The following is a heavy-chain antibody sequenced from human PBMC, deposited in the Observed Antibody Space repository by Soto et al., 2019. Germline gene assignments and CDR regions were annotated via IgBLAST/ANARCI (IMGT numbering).Heavy chain of an antibody. V-gene: IGHV3-33*01. Sequence: QVQLVESGGGVVQPGRSLRLSCAASGFPFSTYGMHWVRQAPGKGLEWVALIWYDGSNEYYGDSVKGRFTISRDNSKNTLYLQMNSLRAEDTAVFYCARDLCRGGDCYAPSTSYFYYGMDVWGQGTTVTVSS. CDR3: ARDLCRGGDCYAPSTSYFYYGMDV. CDR2: IWYDGSNE. D-gene: IGHD2-21*02. J-gene: IGHJ6*02. CDR1: GFPFSTYG.